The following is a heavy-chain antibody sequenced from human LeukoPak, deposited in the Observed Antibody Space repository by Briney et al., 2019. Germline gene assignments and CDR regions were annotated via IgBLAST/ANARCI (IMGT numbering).Heavy chain of an antibody. CDR2: IKRKSDGGTA. D-gene: IGHD2/OR15-2a*01. Sequence: PGGSLRLSCTASGFTFTNAWMGWVRQAPGKGLEWVGHIKRKSDGGTASYAAPVEGRFTISRDDSKNTMYLQMDSLKIEYSAVYYCSGNYLGNWGQGTLVTVSS. CDR1: GFTFTNAW. J-gene: IGHJ1*01. V-gene: IGHV3-15*01. CDR3: SGNYLGN.